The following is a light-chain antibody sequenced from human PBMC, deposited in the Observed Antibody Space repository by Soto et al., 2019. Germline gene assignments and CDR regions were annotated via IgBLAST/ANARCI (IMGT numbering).Light chain of an antibody. CDR1: SGHSSYA. CDR3: QTWGTGIQGV. Sequence: QPVLTQSPSPSASLGASVKLTCTLSSGHSSYAIAWHQQQPEKGPRYLMKLNSDGSHSKGDGIPDRFSGSSSGAERYLTISSLQSEDEADYYCQTWGTGIQGVFGGGTKLTVL. J-gene: IGLJ3*02. V-gene: IGLV4-69*01. CDR2: LNSDGSH.